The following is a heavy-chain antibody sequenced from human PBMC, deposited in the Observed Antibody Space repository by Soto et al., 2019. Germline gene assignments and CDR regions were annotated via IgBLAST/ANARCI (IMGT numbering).Heavy chain of an antibody. J-gene: IGHJ4*02. CDR3: ARHNYGSGSTYFDY. V-gene: IGHV4-59*08. CDR1: GGTISSYD. Sequence: SETQSLTCTVSGGTISSYDWSWIRQPPGKGLEWIGYIYYSGSTNYNPSLKSRVTISVDTSKNQFSLKLNSMTAADTAVYYCARHNYGSGSTYFDYWGQGTLVTVSS. D-gene: IGHD3-10*01. CDR2: IYYSGST.